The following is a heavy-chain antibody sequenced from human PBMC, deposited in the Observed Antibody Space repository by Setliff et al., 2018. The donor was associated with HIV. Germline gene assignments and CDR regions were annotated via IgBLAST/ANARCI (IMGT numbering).Heavy chain of an antibody. CDR2: ISVDNGNT. CDR1: GYTFTIYG. D-gene: IGHD4-17*01. J-gene: IGHJ1*01. V-gene: IGHV1-18*01. Sequence: ASVKVSCKASGYTFTIYGITWVRQAPGQGLEWMGWISVDNGNTDYAQRFQGRVTLTADTSTSTAYMELRSLTSDDTAIYYCARDVGVWDYGGNFLLREYFQHWGQGTLVTVSS. CDR3: ARDVGVWDYGGNFLLREYFQH.